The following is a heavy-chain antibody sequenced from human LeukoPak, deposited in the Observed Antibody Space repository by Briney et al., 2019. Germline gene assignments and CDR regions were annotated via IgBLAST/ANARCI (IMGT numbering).Heavy chain of an antibody. J-gene: IGHJ4*02. V-gene: IGHV4-59*01. CDR1: GGSISSYY. Sequence: SETLSLTCIVSGGSISSYYWSWIRQPPGKGLEWIGYIYYSGSTNYNPSLKSRVTMSADTSKNQISLKLHSVTAADTAVYYCARGRGTAAGLRYWGQGTLVTVSS. D-gene: IGHD6-13*01. CDR2: IYYSGST. CDR3: ARGRGTAAGLRY.